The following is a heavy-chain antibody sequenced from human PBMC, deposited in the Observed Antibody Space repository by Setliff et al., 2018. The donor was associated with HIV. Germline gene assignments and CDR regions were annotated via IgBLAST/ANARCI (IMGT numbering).Heavy chain of an antibody. D-gene: IGHD3-22*01. J-gene: IGHJ3*02. Sequence: SETLSLTCAVYGGSFGGYYWSWIRQPPGKGLEWIGEINHSGSTNYNPSLKSRVTISVDTSKNQFSLKLSSATAADTAVYYCAGRRGGYGSSEDEAAFDIWGQGTMVTVSS. V-gene: IGHV4-34*01. CDR2: INHSGST. CDR1: GGSFGGYY. CDR3: AGRRGGYGSSEDEAAFDI.